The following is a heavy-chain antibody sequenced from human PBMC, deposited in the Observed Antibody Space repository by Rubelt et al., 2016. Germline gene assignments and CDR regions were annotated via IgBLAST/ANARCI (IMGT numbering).Heavy chain of an antibody. Sequence: EVHLSESGGGLEQPGGSLRLSCAASGFTFGNYHLTWVRQAPGQGLEWVSSINGPGDRTYYADSVRGRFTISGDNSKSTLYLQMNNLGAEDTAVYYCGKDSSTTVAADDFWGQGTLVTVSS. D-gene: IGHD1-1*01. CDR3: GKDSSTTVAADDF. CDR2: INGPGDRT. V-gene: IGHV3-23*01. CDR1: GFTFGNYH. J-gene: IGHJ4*02.